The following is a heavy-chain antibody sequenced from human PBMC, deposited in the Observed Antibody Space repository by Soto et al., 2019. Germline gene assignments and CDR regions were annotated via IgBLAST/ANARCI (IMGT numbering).Heavy chain of an antibody. D-gene: IGHD1-26*01. CDR2: VTRRGST. CDR3: ARHRVPRFSGGVDFFDY. CDR1: GDSMDNNRW. V-gene: IGHV4-4*02. J-gene: IGHJ4*02. Sequence: QVQLQESGPGLVKPSETLSLTCAVFGDSMDNNRWWSWVRQSPGKGLEWIGEVTRRGSTNYNPSLKSRVTXSXXTSNNHLSLHLSSVTAADTSVYYCARHRVPRFSGGVDFFDYRGLGTLVTVSS.